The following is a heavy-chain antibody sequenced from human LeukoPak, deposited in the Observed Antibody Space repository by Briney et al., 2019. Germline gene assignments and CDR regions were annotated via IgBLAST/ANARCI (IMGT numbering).Heavy chain of an antibody. V-gene: IGHV5-51*01. CDR2: IYPGDSDT. CDR3: ARLTDYYDSSGYYRNYNWFDP. J-gene: IGHJ5*02. CDR1: GYSFINYW. Sequence: GESLKTSCKGSGYSFINYWIAWVRQMPGQGLEWMGIIYPGDSDTKYSPSFQAQVTISVDKFINTAYLQWSSLTASDTAMYYCARLTDYYDSSGYYRNYNWFDPWGQGTLFTVSS. D-gene: IGHD3-22*01.